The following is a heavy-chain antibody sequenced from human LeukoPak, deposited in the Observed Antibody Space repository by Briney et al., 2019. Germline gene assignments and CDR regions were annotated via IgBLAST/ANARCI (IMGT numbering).Heavy chain of an antibody. CDR2: IYYSGST. D-gene: IGHD1-14*01. CDR1: GGSISSGDYY. CDR3: ARDKGGGEPHFDY. Sequence: SETPSLTCTVSGGSISSGDYYWSWIRQPPGKGLEWIGYIYYSGSTYYNPSLKSRVTISVDTSRNQFSLKLSSVTAADTAVYYCARDKGGGEPHFDYWGQGTLVTVSS. J-gene: IGHJ4*02. V-gene: IGHV4-30-4*08.